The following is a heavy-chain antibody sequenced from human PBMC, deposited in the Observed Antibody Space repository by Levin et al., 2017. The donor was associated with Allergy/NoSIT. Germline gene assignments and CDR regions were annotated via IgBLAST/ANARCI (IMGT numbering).Heavy chain of an antibody. J-gene: IGHJ4*02. CDR3: ATRWGADRSY. V-gene: IGHV3-23*01. CDR1: GFTFSSYA. D-gene: IGHD1-14*01. CDR2: ISGSGGST. Sequence: GESLKISCAASGFTFSSYAMSWVRQAPGKGLEWVSAISGSGGSTYYADSVKGRFTISRDNSKNTLYLQMNSLRAEDTAVYYCATRWGADRSYWGQGTLVTVSS.